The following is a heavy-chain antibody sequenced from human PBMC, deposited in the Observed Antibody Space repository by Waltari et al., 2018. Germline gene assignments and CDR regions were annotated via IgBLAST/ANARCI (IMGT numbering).Heavy chain of an antibody. CDR3: ARDLLGSGPFWSGDYYFDY. D-gene: IGHD3-3*01. CDR2: INPNSGGT. V-gene: IGHV1-2*06. Sequence: QVQLVQSGAEVKKPGASVKVSCKASGYTFTGYYMHWVRQAPGQGLGWMGRINPNSGGTNEAQKFQGRVTMTRDTSISTAYMELSRLRSDDTAVYYCARDLLGSGPFWSGDYYFDYWGQGTLVTVSS. CDR1: GYTFTGYY. J-gene: IGHJ4*02.